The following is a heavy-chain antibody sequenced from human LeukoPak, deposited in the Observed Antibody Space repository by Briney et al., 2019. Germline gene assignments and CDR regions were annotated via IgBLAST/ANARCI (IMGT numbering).Heavy chain of an antibody. J-gene: IGHJ4*02. V-gene: IGHV4-59*01. CDR2: IYYSGST. Sequence: PSETLSLTCTVSGGSISSYYWSWIRQPPGKGLEWIGYIYYSGSTNYNPSPESRVTISVDTSKNQFSLKLSSVTAADTAVYYCARGHMENWGAPFDYWGQGTLVTVSS. CDR3: ARGHMENWGAPFDY. D-gene: IGHD7-27*01. CDR1: GGSISSYY.